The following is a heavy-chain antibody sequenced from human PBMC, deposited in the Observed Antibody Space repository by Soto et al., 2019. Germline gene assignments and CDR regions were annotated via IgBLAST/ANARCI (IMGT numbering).Heavy chain of an antibody. CDR3: ARGTFDSSGDYFAGWFGP. V-gene: IGHV1-2*02. CDR1: GYTFTGYY. CDR2: IIPNNGGT. J-gene: IGHJ5*02. D-gene: IGHD3-22*01. Sequence: QVQVVQSGAEVKKPGASVKVSCKASGYTFTGYYMHWVRQAPGQGLEWMGWIIPNNGGTKYAQKFQNRVIMTRDTSISTACMELSRLRSDDTAVYYCARGTFDSSGDYFAGWFGPWGQGTLVTVSS.